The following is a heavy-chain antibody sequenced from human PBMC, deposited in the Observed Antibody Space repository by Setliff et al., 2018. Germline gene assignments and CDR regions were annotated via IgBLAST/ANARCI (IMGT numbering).Heavy chain of an antibody. Sequence: GGSLRLSCEASGFTFKTYEMIWVRQAPGKGLERVSKTHTDGITIYSDSVRGRFTIFRDSAKNSLSLQMNNLRTEDTAVYYCAKDGEVGSGYFYASFDPWGQGTLVTVSS. CDR1: GFTFKTYE. D-gene: IGHD3-22*01. V-gene: IGHV3-48*03. CDR3: AKDGEVGSGYFYASFDP. CDR2: THTDGITI. J-gene: IGHJ5*02.